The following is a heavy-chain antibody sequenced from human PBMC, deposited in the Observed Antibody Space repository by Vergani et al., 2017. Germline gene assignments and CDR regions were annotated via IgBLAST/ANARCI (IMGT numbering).Heavy chain of an antibody. CDR2: ISSSSSTL. V-gene: IGHV3-48*01. CDR3: ASRRPRLNLGSKSNAGTFDS. Sequence: EVQLVESGGGLVQPGGSLRVSCAASGFTFSSYSMHWVRQAPGKGLEWVSYISSSSSTLYYADSVKGRFTISRDNAKNSMYLQMNSLRAEDTAVYYCASRRPRLNLGSKSNAGTFDSWGQGTLVTVSS. J-gene: IGHJ4*02. CDR1: GFTFSSYS. D-gene: IGHD3-10*01.